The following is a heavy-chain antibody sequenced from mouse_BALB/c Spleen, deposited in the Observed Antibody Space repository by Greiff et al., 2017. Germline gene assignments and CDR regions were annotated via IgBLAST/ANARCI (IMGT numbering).Heavy chain of an antibody. CDR1: GYSFTSYW. V-gene: IGHV1S126*01. J-gene: IGHJ4*01. Sequence: QVQLKQSGPQLVRPGASVKISCKASGYSFTSYWMHWVKQRPGQGLEWIGMIDPSDSETRLNQKFKDKATLTVDKSSSTAYMQLSSPTSEDSAVYYCARRKGNYRYEWSAMDYWGQGTSVTVSS. CDR3: ARRKGNYRYEWSAMDY. D-gene: IGHD2-14*01. CDR2: IDPSDSET.